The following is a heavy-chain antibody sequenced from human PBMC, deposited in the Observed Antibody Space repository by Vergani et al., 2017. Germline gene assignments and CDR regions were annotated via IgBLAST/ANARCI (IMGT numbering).Heavy chain of an antibody. J-gene: IGHJ6*02. D-gene: IGHD3-3*01. V-gene: IGHV3-64*01. Sequence: EVQLVESGGGLVQPGGSLRLSCAASGCTFSSYAMHWVRQAPGKGLEYVSAISSNGGSTYYANSVKGRFTISRDNSKNTLYHQMGSLRAEDMAVYYCARDHNRGSDDFWSGYYYYYYGMDVWGQGTTVTVSS. CDR1: GCTFSSYA. CDR3: ARDHNRGSDDFWSGYYYYYYGMDV. CDR2: ISSNGGST.